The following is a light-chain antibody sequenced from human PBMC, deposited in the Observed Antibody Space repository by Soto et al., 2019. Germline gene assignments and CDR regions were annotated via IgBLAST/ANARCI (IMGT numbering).Light chain of an antibody. CDR3: ASYAGTKLFV. CDR1: SSDVGGYNY. J-gene: IGLJ1*01. V-gene: IGLV2-8*01. Sequence: QSALTKPPSASGSPGQSLTISCTGTSSDVGGYNYVSWYQQRPGKAPKLVIYEVTKRPSGVPDRFSGSKSGSTASLTVSGLQADDEAEYYCASYAGTKLFVFGSGTKLTVL. CDR2: EVT.